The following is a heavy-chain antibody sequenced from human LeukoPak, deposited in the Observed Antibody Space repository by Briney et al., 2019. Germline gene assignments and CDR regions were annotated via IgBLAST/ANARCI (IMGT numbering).Heavy chain of an antibody. Sequence: ASVRVSCKASGYTFTSYDMNWVRQAPGQGLEGMGWMNPNSGNTDYAQKVQGRVTMTRNNSKSTAYMELSSLRSEDTAVYYCARTPTRNYDFWSGDAFDIWGQGTMVTVSS. D-gene: IGHD3-3*01. CDR3: ARTPTRNYDFWSGDAFDI. CDR1: GYTFTSYD. J-gene: IGHJ3*02. V-gene: IGHV1-8*01. CDR2: MNPNSGNT.